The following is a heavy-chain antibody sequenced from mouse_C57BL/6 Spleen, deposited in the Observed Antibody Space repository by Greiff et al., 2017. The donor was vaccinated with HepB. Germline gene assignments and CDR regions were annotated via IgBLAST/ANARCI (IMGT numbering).Heavy chain of an antibody. CDR1: GFTFTDYY. J-gene: IGHJ2*01. V-gene: IGHV7-3*01. Sequence: EVKLMESGGGLVQPGGSLSLSCAASGFTFTDYYMSWVRQPPGKALEWLGFIRNKANGYTTEYSVSVKGRFTISRDNSQSNLYLQMNAVRAEDSATYYCTRLPDYWGQGTTLTVSS. CDR3: TRLPDY. CDR2: IRNKANGYTT.